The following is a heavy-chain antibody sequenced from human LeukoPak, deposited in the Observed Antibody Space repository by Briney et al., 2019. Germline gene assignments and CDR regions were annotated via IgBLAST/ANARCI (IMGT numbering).Heavy chain of an antibody. CDR3: ARHWGDYVWGSYRPYAFDI. CDR2: IYPGDSDT. V-gene: IGHV5-51*01. Sequence: RGESLQISCEGSGYNFTSYWIGWVRQLPGKGLEGMGIIYPGDSDTRYSPSFQGQVTISADKSISTAYLQWSSLKASDTAMYYCARHWGDYVWGSYRPYAFDIWGQGTMVTVSS. J-gene: IGHJ3*02. D-gene: IGHD3-16*02. CDR1: GYNFTSYW.